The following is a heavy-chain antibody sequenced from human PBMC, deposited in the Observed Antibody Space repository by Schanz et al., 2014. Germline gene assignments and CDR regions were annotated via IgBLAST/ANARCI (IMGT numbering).Heavy chain of an antibody. CDR3: AKQIHYDILTVTRN. Sequence: EGQLLESGGGLIQPGGSLRLSCAASGFTFSSYAMSWVRQAPGKGLEWVSGISGSGGSTYYADSVKGRFTISRDNSKNTLYLQMNSLRAEDTAVYYGAKQIHYDILTVTRNWGQGTLXTVSS. CDR2: ISGSGGST. CDR1: GFTFSSYA. D-gene: IGHD3-9*01. J-gene: IGHJ4*02. V-gene: IGHV3-23*01.